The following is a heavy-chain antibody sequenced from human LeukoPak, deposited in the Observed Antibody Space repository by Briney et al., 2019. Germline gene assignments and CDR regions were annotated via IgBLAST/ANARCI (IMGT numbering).Heavy chain of an antibody. CDR2: INHSGST. CDR1: GGSFSGYY. Sequence: PSETLSLTCAVYGGSFSGYYWSWIRQPPGKGLEWIGEINHSGSTNYNPSLKSRVTISVDTSKNQFSLKLSPVTAADTAVYYCARGSLAGIAAAAPRGWFDPWGQGTLVTVSS. CDR3: ARGSLAGIAAAAPRGWFDP. V-gene: IGHV4-34*01. J-gene: IGHJ5*02. D-gene: IGHD6-13*01.